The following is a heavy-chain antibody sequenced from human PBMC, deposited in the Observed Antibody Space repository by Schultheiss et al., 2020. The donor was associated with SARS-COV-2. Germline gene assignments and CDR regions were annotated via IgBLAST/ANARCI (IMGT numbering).Heavy chain of an antibody. D-gene: IGHD5-18*01. CDR3: ARLDTALDH. Sequence: SETLSLTCAVSGDSISGTNWWSWIRQPPGKGLEWIGYVSYTGGTDYNPSLKSRVTISVDTSNNQLSLKLTSLTAADTAVYFCARLDTALDHWGEGTLVTVSS. J-gene: IGHJ4*02. V-gene: IGHV4-4*02. CDR1: GDSISGTNW. CDR2: VSYTGGT.